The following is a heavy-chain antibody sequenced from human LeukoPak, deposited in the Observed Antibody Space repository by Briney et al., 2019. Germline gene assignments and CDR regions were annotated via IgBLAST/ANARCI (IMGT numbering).Heavy chain of an antibody. D-gene: IGHD4-17*01. J-gene: IGHJ4*02. Sequence: SETLSLTCAVYGGSFSGYYWSWIRQPPGKGLEWIGEINHSGSTNYNPSLKSRVTISVDTSKYQFSLKLSSVTAADTAVYYCARGWDYGDYLDYSDYWGQGTLVTVSS. CDR1: GGSFSGYY. CDR2: INHSGST. V-gene: IGHV4-34*01. CDR3: ARGWDYGDYLDYSDY.